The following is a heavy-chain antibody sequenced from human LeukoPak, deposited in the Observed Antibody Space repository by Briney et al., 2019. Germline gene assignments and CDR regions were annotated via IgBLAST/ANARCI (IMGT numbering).Heavy chain of an antibody. J-gene: IGHJ4*02. V-gene: IGHV4-61*02. D-gene: IGHD1-26*01. CDR2: ISTIGST. CDR1: SGSISSSNYY. Sequence: PSETLSLTCTVSSGSISSSNYYWSWIRQPAGKGLEWIGRISTIGSTNYNPSLNSRVTISVDTSKNQFSLKLSSVTAADTAVYYCARLLRWELIDYWGQGTLVTVSS. CDR3: ARLLRWELIDY.